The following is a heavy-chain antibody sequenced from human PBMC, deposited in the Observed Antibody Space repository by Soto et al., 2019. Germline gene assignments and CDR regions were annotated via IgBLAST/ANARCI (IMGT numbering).Heavy chain of an antibody. V-gene: IGHV3-30*18. CDR1: GFTFSSYG. CDR3: AKGADIVVVVAATRFDP. J-gene: IGHJ5*02. CDR2: ISYDGSNK. Sequence: GGSLRLSCAASGFTFSSYGMHWVRQAPGKGLEWVAVISYDGSNKYYADSVKGRFTISRDNSKNTLYLQMNSLRAEDTAVYYCAKGADIVVVVAATRFDPWGQGTLVTVSS. D-gene: IGHD2-15*01.